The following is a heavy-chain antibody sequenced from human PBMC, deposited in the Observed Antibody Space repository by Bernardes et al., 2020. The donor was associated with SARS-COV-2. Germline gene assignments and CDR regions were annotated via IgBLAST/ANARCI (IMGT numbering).Heavy chain of an antibody. Sequence: GGSLRLSCAASGFTFSSYGMHWVRQAPGKGLEWVAVISYDGSNKYYADSVKGRFTIPRDNSKNTLYLQMNSLRAEDTAVYYCAKDQGIVVVVAAGSGIDYWGQGTLVTVSS. D-gene: IGHD2-15*01. V-gene: IGHV3-30*18. CDR2: ISYDGSNK. CDR1: GFTFSSYG. CDR3: AKDQGIVVVVAAGSGIDY. J-gene: IGHJ4*02.